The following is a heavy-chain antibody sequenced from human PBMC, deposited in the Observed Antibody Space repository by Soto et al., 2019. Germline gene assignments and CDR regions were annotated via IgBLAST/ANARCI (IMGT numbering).Heavy chain of an antibody. CDR3: ARVRYYDSSGYLGAAFDI. D-gene: IGHD3-22*01. CDR1: GDSVSSNSAA. CDR2: TYYRSKWYN. V-gene: IGHV6-1*01. Sequence: SQTLSLTCAISGDSVSSNSAAWNWIRQSPSRGLEWLGRTYYRSKWYNDYAVSVKSRITINPDTAKNQFSLQLNSVTPEDTAVYYCARVRYYDSSGYLGAAFDIWGQGTMVTV. J-gene: IGHJ3*02.